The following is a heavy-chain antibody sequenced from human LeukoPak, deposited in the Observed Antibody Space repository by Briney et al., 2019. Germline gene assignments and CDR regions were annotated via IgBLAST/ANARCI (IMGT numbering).Heavy chain of an antibody. V-gene: IGHV3-23*01. CDR1: GFTFSSYA. CDR3: AKDQSGYCSAGSCSAFDY. CDR2: ISGSGTNT. D-gene: IGHD2-15*01. J-gene: IGHJ4*02. Sequence: GGSLRLSCAASGFTFSSYAMSWVRQAPGKGLEWVSTISGSGTNTYYADSVKGRFTISRDNSKNTLYVKMNSLRAEDTAVYYCAKDQSGYCSAGSCSAFDYWGQGTLVTVSS.